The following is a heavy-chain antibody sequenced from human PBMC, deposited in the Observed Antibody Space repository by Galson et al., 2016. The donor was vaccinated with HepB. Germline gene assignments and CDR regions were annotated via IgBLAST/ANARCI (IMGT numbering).Heavy chain of an antibody. D-gene: IGHD6-19*01. CDR1: GFTFSSYA. CDR2: ISFDGNIK. Sequence: SLRLSCAASGFTFSSYAMHWVRQAPGKGLEWVAGISFDGNIKYYADSVKGRFTISRDNSKNTLYLQMNSLRVEDTAIYYCAMKRGIVARRGDSLDYWGRGTLVTVSS. CDR3: AMKRGIVARRGDSLDY. J-gene: IGHJ4*02. V-gene: IGHV3-30*04.